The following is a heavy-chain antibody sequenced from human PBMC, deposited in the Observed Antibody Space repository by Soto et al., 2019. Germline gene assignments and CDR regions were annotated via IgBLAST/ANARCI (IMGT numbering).Heavy chain of an antibody. D-gene: IGHD6-13*01. Sequence: AASVKVSCKASGGTFSSYAISWVRQAPGQGLEWMGGIIPIFGTANYAQKFQGRVTITADKSTSTAYMELSSLRSEDTAVYYCARTTERLVLAYWFDPWGQGTLVTVSS. J-gene: IGHJ5*02. V-gene: IGHV1-69*06. CDR3: ARTTERLVLAYWFDP. CDR2: IIPIFGTA. CDR1: GGTFSSYA.